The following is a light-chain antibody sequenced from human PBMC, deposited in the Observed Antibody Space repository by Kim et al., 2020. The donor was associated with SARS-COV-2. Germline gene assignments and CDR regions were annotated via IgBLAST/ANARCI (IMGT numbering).Light chain of an antibody. CDR2: GAS. V-gene: IGKV3-20*01. Sequence: SPGERATLSCRASLTVSSNYLAWYQQKAGRAPRLLIYGASSSAPGIPDRFSGSGSGTDFTLTITRLEHEDFAVYYCQQYGSSPLAFGPGTKVDIK. CDR3: QQYGSSPLA. J-gene: IGKJ3*01. CDR1: LTVSSNY.